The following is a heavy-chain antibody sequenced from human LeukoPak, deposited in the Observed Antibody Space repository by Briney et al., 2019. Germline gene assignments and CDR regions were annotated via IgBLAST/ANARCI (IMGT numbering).Heavy chain of an antibody. D-gene: IGHD5-18*01. CDR3: ARGRTGYRYGPFDY. CDR1: GGSFSGYY. J-gene: IGHJ4*02. Sequence: SETLSLTCAVYGGSFSGYYWSWIRQPPGKGLEWIGEINHSGSTNYNPSLKSRVTISVDTSKNQFSLKLSSVTAADTAVYYCARGRTGYRYGPFDYWGQGTLVTVSS. V-gene: IGHV4-34*01. CDR2: INHSGST.